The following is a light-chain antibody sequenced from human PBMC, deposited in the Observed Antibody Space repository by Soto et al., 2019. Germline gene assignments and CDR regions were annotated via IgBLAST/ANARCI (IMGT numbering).Light chain of an antibody. CDR2: GVS. J-gene: IGKJ4*01. Sequence: EIVLTQSPGTLSLSPGERATLSCRASQSVGSNLAWYQQKPAQAPRLLIYGVSTRATGTPARFSGSGSGTEFTLTISSLQSEDFTVYYCQQYNNWPLTFGGGTKVDIK. V-gene: IGKV3-15*01. CDR1: QSVGSN. CDR3: QQYNNWPLT.